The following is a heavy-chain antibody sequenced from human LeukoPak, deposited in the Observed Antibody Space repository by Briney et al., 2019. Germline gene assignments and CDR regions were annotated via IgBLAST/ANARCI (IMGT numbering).Heavy chain of an antibody. CDR2: IIPIFDTT. CDR3: ARVNVIVVSDDAFDI. CDR1: GGTFSSYA. Sequence: SVKVSCKASGGTFSSYAISWVRQPPGQGLEWMGRIIPIFDTTNYAQKFQGRVTITTDESTSTAYMELSSLRSEDTAVYYCARVNVIVVSDDAFDIWGQGTMVTVSS. D-gene: IGHD3-22*01. J-gene: IGHJ3*02. V-gene: IGHV1-69*05.